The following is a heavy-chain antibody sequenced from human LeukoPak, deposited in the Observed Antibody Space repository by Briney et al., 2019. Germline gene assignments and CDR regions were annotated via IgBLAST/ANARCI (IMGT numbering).Heavy chain of an antibody. CDR3: TTSRYYYYDSSGYYDRFDY. D-gene: IGHD3-22*01. Sequence: GRSLRLSCVASGFAFNSYGMHWVRQAPGKGLEWVGRIKSKTDGGTTDYAAPVKGRFTISRDDSKNTLYLQMNSLKTEDTAVYYCTTSRYYYYDSSGYYDRFDYWGQGTPVTVSS. V-gene: IGHV3-15*01. CDR1: GFAFNSYG. J-gene: IGHJ4*02. CDR2: IKSKTDGGTT.